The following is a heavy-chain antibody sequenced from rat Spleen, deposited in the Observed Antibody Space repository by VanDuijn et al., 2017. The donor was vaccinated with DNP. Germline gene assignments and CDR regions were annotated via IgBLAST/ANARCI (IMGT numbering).Heavy chain of an antibody. Sequence: EVQLLESGGDLVQPGGSLRLSCIASGFTFNNFWMTWVRQAPGKGLEWVASITSAASSPSYADSVKGRFTISRDNSENTLYLQMNSLRSEDTATYFCVKGGVLATGLDYWGQGVMVTVSS. V-gene: IGHV5-31*01. D-gene: IGHD4-1*01. CDR3: VKGGVLATGLDY. CDR1: GFTFNNFW. J-gene: IGHJ2*01. CDR2: ITSAASSP.